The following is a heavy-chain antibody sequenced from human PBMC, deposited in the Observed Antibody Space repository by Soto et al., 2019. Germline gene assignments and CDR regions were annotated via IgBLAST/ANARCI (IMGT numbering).Heavy chain of an antibody. Sequence: DVQLVESGGGLIQPGGSLRLSCAAFGLAVSGKKYMAWVRQAPGKGLEWVSGLYDVDGTYYADSVKGRFTTSGDSSKTIVYLQMDSLRPDDTAVYYCASWHLQEHAYDVWGQGTTVTVSS. CDR3: ASWHLQEHAYDV. CDR1: GLAVSGKKY. J-gene: IGHJ3*01. V-gene: IGHV3-53*01. D-gene: IGHD4-4*01. CDR2: LYDVDGT.